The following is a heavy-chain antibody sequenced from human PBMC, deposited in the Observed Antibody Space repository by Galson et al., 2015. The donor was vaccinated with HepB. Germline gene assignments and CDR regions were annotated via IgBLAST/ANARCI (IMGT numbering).Heavy chain of an antibody. V-gene: IGHV3-7*03. CDR3: ASQHYDFWSGYRHGGYY. CDR2: IKQDGSEK. D-gene: IGHD3-3*01. Sequence: SLRLSCAASGFTFGSYWMSWVRQAPGKGLEWVANIKQDGSEKYYVDSVKGRFTISRDNAKNSLYLQMNSLRAEDTAVYYCASQHYDFWSGYRHGGYYWGQGTLVTVSS. J-gene: IGHJ4*02. CDR1: GFTFGSYW.